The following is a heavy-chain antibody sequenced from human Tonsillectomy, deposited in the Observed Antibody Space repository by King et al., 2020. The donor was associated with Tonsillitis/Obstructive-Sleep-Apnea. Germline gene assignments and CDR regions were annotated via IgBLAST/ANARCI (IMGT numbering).Heavy chain of an antibody. CDR1: GGSISRYY. D-gene: IGHD2-2*01. Sequence: VQLQESGPGLVKPSETLSLTCTVSGGSISRYYWSWIRQPPGKGLEWIGCIFYSGSTNYNPSLKSRDTISVETSTNQFSLKLSSGTAADTAVYYCARVHCSSTSCYGNYYYMDVWGKGTTVTVSS. CDR2: IFYSGST. CDR3: ARVHCSSTSCYGNYYYMDV. V-gene: IGHV4-59*01. J-gene: IGHJ6*03.